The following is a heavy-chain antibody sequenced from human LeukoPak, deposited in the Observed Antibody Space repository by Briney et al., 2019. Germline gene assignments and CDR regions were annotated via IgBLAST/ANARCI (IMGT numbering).Heavy chain of an antibody. CDR2: ISYTGST. J-gene: IGHJ6*03. CDR1: GASISSSY. V-gene: IGHV4-59*01. CDR3: AKVAVLSPYSYYYMDV. Sequence: SETLSLTCTVSGASISSSYWGWIRQPPGKGLEWIGYISYTGSTNFNSSLKTRVTISVDRSQNRFSLKLSSVTAADTAVYYCAKVAVLSPYSYYYMDVWGKGTTVSISS.